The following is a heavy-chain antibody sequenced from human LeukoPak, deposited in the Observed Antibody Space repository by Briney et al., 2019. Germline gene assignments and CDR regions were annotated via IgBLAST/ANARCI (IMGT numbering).Heavy chain of an antibody. J-gene: IGHJ4*02. CDR1: GGSISSSSYY. V-gene: IGHV4-39*07. Sequence: PSETLSLTCTVSGGSISSSSYYWGWIRQPPGKGLEWIGSIYYSGSTYYNPSLKSRVTISVDTSKNQFSLKLSSVTAADTAVYYCARGAAAGFLYTHTVDYWGQGTLVTVSS. CDR3: ARGAAAGFLYTHTVDY. D-gene: IGHD6-13*01. CDR2: IYYSGST.